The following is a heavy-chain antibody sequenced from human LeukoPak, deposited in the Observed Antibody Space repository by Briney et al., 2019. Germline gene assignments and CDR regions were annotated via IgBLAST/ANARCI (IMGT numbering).Heavy chain of an antibody. CDR1: GFTFSSYG. D-gene: IGHD2-2*01. Sequence: PGGSLRLSCAASGFTFSSYGMHWVRQAPGKGLEWLAVISYDGSNKYYADSVKGRFTISRDNSKNTLYLQMNSLRAEDTAVYYCAKIVVPAAIGGYYFDYWGQGTLVTVSS. J-gene: IGHJ4*02. CDR3: AKIVVPAAIGGYYFDY. CDR2: ISYDGSNK. V-gene: IGHV3-30*18.